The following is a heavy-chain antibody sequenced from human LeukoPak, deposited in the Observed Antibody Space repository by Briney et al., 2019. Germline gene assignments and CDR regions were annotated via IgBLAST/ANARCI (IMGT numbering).Heavy chain of an antibody. CDR1: GFTFSSYG. Sequence: GGSLRLSCAASGFTFSSYGMHWVRQAPGKGLEWVAVISYDGSNKYYADSVRGRFTISRGNSKNTLYLQMNSLRAEDTAVYYCAKVPSRSCSSTSCYANYGKDAWGQGTTVTVSS. CDR2: ISYDGSNK. J-gene: IGHJ6*02. CDR3: AKVPSRSCSSTSCYANYGKDA. V-gene: IGHV3-30*18. D-gene: IGHD2-2*01.